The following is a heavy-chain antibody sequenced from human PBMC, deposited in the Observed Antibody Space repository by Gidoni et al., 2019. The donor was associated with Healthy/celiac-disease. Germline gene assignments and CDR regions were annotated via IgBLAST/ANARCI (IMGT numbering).Heavy chain of an antibody. J-gene: IGHJ6*02. CDR3: ARAPIRIAAAGMDYYYGMDV. D-gene: IGHD6-13*01. CDR1: GGTFSSYA. CDR2: IIPIFGTA. Sequence: QVQLVQSGAEVKKPGSSVKVSCKASGGTFSSYAISWVRQAPGQGLEWMGGIIPIFGTANYAQKFQGRVTITADESTSTAYMELSSLRSEDTAVYYCARAPIRIAAAGMDYYYGMDVWGQGTTVTVSS. V-gene: IGHV1-69*01.